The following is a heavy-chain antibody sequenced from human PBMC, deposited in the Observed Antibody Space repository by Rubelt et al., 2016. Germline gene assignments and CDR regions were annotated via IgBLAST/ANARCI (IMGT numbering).Heavy chain of an antibody. CDR2: ISSSSSTI. D-gene: IGHD3-16*01. CDR3: ARELEGGPDY. V-gene: IGHV3-48*04. CDR1: GFTFSSYS. Sequence: EVQLVESGGGLVQPGGSLRLSCAASGFTFSSYSMNWVRQAPGKGLEWVSYISSSSSTIYYADSVKGRFTICRDNAKNSLCLQMNSLRAEDTAVYYCARELEGGPDYWGQGTLVTVSS. J-gene: IGHJ4*02.